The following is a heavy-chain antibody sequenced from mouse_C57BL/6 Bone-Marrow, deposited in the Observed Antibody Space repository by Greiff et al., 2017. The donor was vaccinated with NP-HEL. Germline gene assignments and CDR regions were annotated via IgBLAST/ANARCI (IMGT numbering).Heavy chain of an antibody. V-gene: IGHV1-15*01. J-gene: IGHJ2*01. D-gene: IGHD1-1*01. CDR2: IDPETGGT. CDR1: GYTFTDYE. Sequence: QVQLKQSGAELVRPGASVTLSCKASGYTFTDYEMHWVKQTPVHGLEWIGAIDPETGGTAYNQKFKGKAILTADKSSSTAYMELRSLTSEDSAVYYCTRGGAITTVLDYWGQGTTLTVSS. CDR3: TRGGAITTVLDY.